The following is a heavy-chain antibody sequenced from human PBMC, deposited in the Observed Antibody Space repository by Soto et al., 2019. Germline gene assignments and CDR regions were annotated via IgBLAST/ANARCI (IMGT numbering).Heavy chain of an antibody. J-gene: IGHJ6*02. Sequence: PGESLKISCKGSGYSFTSYWISWVRQMPGKGLEWMGRIDPSDSYTNCSPSFQGHVTISADKSISAAYLQWSSLKASDTAMYYCARLADYGSGSFPPHKGTGPYYSYCRMDVSGQGPTVTVYS. V-gene: IGHV5-10-1*01. CDR1: GYSFTSYW. CDR2: IDPSDSYT. CDR3: ARLADYGSGSFPPHKGTGPYYSYCRMDV. D-gene: IGHD3-10*01.